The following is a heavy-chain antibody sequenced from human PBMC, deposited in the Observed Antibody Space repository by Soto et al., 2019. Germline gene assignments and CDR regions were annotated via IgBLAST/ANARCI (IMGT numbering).Heavy chain of an antibody. J-gene: IGHJ4*02. CDR3: ARVYCNGGSCYSVDY. V-gene: IGHV1-8*01. Sequence: GASVKVSCKASGYTFTSYDINWVRQATGQGLEWMGWMNPNSGNTGYAQKFQGRVTMTRDTSTSTVYMELSSLRSEDTAVYYCARVYCNGGSCYSVDYWGQGTLVTVSS. CDR2: MNPNSGNT. CDR1: GYTFTSYD. D-gene: IGHD2-15*01.